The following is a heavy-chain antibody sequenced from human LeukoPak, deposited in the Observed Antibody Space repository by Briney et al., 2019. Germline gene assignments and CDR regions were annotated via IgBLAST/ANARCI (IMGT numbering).Heavy chain of an antibody. CDR1: GGSISSSSYY. J-gene: IGHJ3*01. CDR2: MRQDGSEK. Sequence: ETLSLTCTVSGGSISSSSYYWGWIRQAPGKGLEWVANMRQDGSEKFYVDSVKGRFTISRDDAKNSLYLQMDSLRAEDTALYYCAREGDAFDFWGQGTMVTVSS. V-gene: IGHV3-7*01. CDR3: AREGDAFDF.